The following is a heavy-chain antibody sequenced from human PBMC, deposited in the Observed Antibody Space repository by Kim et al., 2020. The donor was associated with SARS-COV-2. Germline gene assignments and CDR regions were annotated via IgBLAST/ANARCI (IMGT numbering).Heavy chain of an antibody. V-gene: IGHV3-30*04. CDR2: ISYDGSNK. Sequence: GGSLRLSCAASGFTFSPYAMHWVRQAPGKGLEWVAVISYDGSNKYYADFVKGRFTISRDNSKNTLYLQMNSLRPEDTAIYYCARQHLRAVAGFDYWGQGTLVTVSS. CDR1: GFTFSPYA. CDR3: ARQHLRAVAGFDY. J-gene: IGHJ4*02. D-gene: IGHD6-19*01.